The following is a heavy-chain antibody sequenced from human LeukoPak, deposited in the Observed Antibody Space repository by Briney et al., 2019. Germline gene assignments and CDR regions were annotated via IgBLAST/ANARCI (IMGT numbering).Heavy chain of an antibody. CDR3: AREDVEYYDFWSGYYMEPFDY. D-gene: IGHD3-3*01. V-gene: IGHV3-48*01. CDR1: GFTFSSYS. CDR2: ISSSSSTI. J-gene: IGHJ4*02. Sequence: GGSLRLSCAASGFTFSSYSMNWVRQAPGKGLEWVSYISSSSSTIYYADSVKGRFTISRDNAKNSLYLQMNSLRVEDTAVYYCAREDVEYYDFWSGYYMEPFDYWGQGTLVTVSS.